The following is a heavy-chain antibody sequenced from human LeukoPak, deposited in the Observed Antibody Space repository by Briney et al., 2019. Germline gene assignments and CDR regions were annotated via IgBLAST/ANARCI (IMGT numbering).Heavy chain of an antibody. V-gene: IGHV3-23*01. CDR2: ISGSGGST. CDR1: GFTFSSYA. CDR3: AKAHLLGIAVAMYYFDY. D-gene: IGHD6-19*01. J-gene: IGHJ4*02. Sequence: PGGSLRLSCAAFGFTFSSYAMSWVRQAPGKGLEWVSAISGSGGSTYYADSVKGRFTISRDNSKNTLYLQMNSLRAEDTAVCYCAKAHLLGIAVAMYYFDYWGQGTLVTVSS.